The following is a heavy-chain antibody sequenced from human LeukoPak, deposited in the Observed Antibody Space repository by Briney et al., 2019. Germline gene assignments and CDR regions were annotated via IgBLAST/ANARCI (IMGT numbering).Heavy chain of an antibody. CDR1: GFTFSSYG. CDR2: ISGSGGST. CDR3: AKDDFTRYSSGQNNY. D-gene: IGHD6-19*01. Sequence: PGGSLRLSCAASGFTFSSYGMSWVRQAPGKGLEWVSAISGSGGSTYYADSVKGRFTISRDNSKNTLYLQMNSLRAEDTAVYYCAKDDFTRYSSGQNNYWGQGTLVTVSS. J-gene: IGHJ4*02. V-gene: IGHV3-23*01.